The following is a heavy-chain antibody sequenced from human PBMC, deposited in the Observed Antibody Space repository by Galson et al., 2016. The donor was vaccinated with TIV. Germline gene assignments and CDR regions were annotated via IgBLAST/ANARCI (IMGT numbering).Heavy chain of an antibody. J-gene: IGHJ4*02. CDR1: GDSRSSYY. CDR3: ARVPGRAPDY. D-gene: IGHD1-14*01. Sequence: ETLSLTCTISGDSRSSYYWSWFRQPPGKGLEWIGHIHDIGMSNNNPSLKSRVPISLDISNSQLSLRLASVTAGDTAVYYCARVPGRAPDYWGQGTLVAVSS. V-gene: IGHV4-59*01. CDR2: IHDIGMS.